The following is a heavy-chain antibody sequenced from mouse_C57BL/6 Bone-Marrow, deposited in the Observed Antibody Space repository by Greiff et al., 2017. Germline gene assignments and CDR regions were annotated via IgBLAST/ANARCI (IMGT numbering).Heavy chain of an antibody. J-gene: IGHJ3*01. D-gene: IGHD3-2*02. V-gene: IGHV5-4*01. CDR3: AREDHGGSGYPS. Sequence: EVKLMESGGGLVKPGGSLKLSCAASGFTFSSYAMSWVRQTPEKRLEWVATISDGGSYTYYPDNVKGRFTISRDNAKNNLYLQMSHLKSEDTAMYYCAREDHGGSGYPSWGQGSLVTVSA. CDR2: ISDGGSYT. CDR1: GFTFSSYA.